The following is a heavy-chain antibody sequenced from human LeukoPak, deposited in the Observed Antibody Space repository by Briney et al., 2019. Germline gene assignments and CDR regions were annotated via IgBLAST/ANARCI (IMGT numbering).Heavy chain of an antibody. CDR2: IYENGGIT. J-gene: IGHJ4*02. CDR1: GFTFRSHA. CDR3: AKKPY. Sequence: GGSLRLSCVGSGFTFRSHAMSWVRQAPEKGLEFVSGIYENGGITYYADSVKGRFTISRDNSKNTLYLQMNSLRAEDTAVYYCAKKPYWGQGTLVTVSS. V-gene: IGHV3-23*01.